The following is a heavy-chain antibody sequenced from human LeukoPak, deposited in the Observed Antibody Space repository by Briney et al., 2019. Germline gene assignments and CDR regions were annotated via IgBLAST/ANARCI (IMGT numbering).Heavy chain of an antibody. J-gene: IGHJ4*02. CDR2: ISYDGSNK. CDR3: ARGGGGIYSSSFDY. V-gene: IGHV3-30-3*01. Sequence: GGSLRLSCAASGFTFSSYAMHWVRQAPGKGLEWVAVISYDGSNKYYADSVKGRFTISRDNSKNTLYLQMNSLRAEDTAVYYCARGGGGIYSSSFDYWGQGTLVTISS. CDR1: GFTFSSYA. D-gene: IGHD6-6*01.